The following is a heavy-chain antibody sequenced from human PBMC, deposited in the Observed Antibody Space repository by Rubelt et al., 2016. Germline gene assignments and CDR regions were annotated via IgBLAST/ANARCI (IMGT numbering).Heavy chain of an antibody. CDR1: GGSFSGYY. V-gene: IGHV4-34*01. CDR2: INHTGST. D-gene: IGHD3-3*01. CDR3: ARVRALRFRSPGVAFDI. J-gene: IGHJ3*02. Sequence: QVQQQQWGAGLLKPSETLSLTCAVYGGSFSGYYWSWIRQPPGKGLEWIGEINHTGSTNYNPSLKSRVPISVDTSKNQFSLKLSSVTAADTAVYYGARVRALRFRSPGVAFDIWGQETMVTVSS.